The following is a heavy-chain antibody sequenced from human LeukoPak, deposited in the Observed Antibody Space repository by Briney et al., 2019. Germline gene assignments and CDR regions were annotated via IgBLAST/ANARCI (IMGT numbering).Heavy chain of an antibody. J-gene: IGHJ6*02. CDR1: GFIFDDYA. V-gene: IGHV3-43*02. D-gene: IGHD2-2*01. CDR3: VKGYCSTTRCFYFYGVDV. Sequence: GGSLRLSCAASGFIFDDYAMHWVRQAPGKRLQWVSLISGDGDTFYTDSVKGRFTISRDNSKNSLFLQMNTLRAADTALYYCVKGYCSTTRCFYFYGVDVWGQGTTVTVSS. CDR2: ISGDGDT.